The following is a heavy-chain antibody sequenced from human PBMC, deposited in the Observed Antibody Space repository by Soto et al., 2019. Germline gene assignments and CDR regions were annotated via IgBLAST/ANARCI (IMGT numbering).Heavy chain of an antibody. CDR3: RRWSYYSSGYSLGYFGY. V-gene: IGHV1-69*01. J-gene: IGHJ4*02. CDR2: IIPIFGTA. CDR1: GGTFSSYA. Sequence: QVQLVQSGAEVKKPGSSVKVSCKASGGTFSSYAISWVRQAPGQGLEWMGGIIPIFGTANYAQKFQGRVTITADESTSSAYLELSSLRSEDKAVYYCRRWSYYSSGYSLGYFGYWGQGTLVTVFS. D-gene: IGHD3-22*01.